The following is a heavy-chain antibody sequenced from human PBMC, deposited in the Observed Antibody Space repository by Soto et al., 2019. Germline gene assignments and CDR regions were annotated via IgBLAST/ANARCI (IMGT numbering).Heavy chain of an antibody. CDR1: GFTFSSST. Sequence: GGSLRLSCTGSGFTFSSSTMTWVRQGPGKGLEWVSSISSSSSYIYSADSLKGRFTISRDNAKNSLYLQMNSLRAEDTAVYYCARDIGEMSAVWGQGTQVTVSS. D-gene: IGHD3-10*01. CDR3: ARDIGEMSAV. V-gene: IGHV3-21*06. J-gene: IGHJ4*02. CDR2: ISSSSSYI.